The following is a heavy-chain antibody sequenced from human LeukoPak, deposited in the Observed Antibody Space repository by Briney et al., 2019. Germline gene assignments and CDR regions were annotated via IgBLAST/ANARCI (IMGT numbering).Heavy chain of an antibody. CDR1: GFTVGNNY. V-gene: IGHV3-66*01. CDR3: AGSIAYCGGDCRLGDH. J-gene: IGHJ4*02. Sequence: PGGSLRLSCAASGFTVGNNYMDWVRQAPGKGLEWVSVIYSVGTIYYADSVRGRFTISRDPSKNTLYLQMDSLRVDDTGVYYCAGSIAYCGGDCRLGDHWGQGTLVTVSS. D-gene: IGHD2-21*02. CDR2: IYSVGTI.